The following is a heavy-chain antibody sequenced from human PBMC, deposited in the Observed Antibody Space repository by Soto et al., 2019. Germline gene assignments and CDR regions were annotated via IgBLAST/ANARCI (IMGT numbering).Heavy chain of an antibody. J-gene: IGHJ4*02. CDR2: INGDGGTI. V-gene: IGHV3-74*01. CDR3: TRGGNYYFAY. CDR1: GFTFSTSW. Sequence: EVQLVEAGGGLVQPGGSLRLSCAASGFTFSTSWIHWVRQAPGKGLVWVSRINGDGGTINYADSVKGRFTISRDNAKNTVYLQMNSLRADDTAVYYCTRGGNYYFAYWGQGTLVTVSS. D-gene: IGHD1-7*01.